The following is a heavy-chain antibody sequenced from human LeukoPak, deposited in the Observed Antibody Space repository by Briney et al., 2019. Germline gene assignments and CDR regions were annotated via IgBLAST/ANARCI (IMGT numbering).Heavy chain of an antibody. CDR3: ARGGYCSGGSCYSAYYYYGMDV. J-gene: IGHJ6*02. V-gene: IGHV4-4*02. CDR1: GGSISSSHW. D-gene: IGHD2-15*01. CDR2: IYHSGST. Sequence: SGTLSLTCAVSGGSISSSHWWGWVRQPPGKGLEWIGEIYHSGSTNYNPSLKSRVTISVDTSKDQFSLKLSSVTAADTAVYYCARGGYCSGGSCYSAYYYYGMDVWGQGTTVTVSS.